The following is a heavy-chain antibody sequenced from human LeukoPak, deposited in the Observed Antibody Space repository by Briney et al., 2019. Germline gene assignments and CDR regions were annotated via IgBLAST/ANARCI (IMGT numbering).Heavy chain of an antibody. V-gene: IGHV3-30-3*01. CDR3: ARVTGGRIPYFDY. D-gene: IGHD3-16*01. CDR1: GFTLSSYA. CDR2: ISYDGSNK. J-gene: IGHJ4*02. Sequence: GGSLRLSCAASGFTLSSYAMHWVRQAPGKGLEWVAVISYDGSNKYYADSVKGRFTISRDNSKNTLYPQMNSLRAEDTAVYYCARVTGGRIPYFDYWGQGALVTVSS.